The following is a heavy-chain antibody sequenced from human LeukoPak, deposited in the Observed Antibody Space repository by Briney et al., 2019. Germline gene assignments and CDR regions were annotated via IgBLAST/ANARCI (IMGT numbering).Heavy chain of an antibody. Sequence: SETLSLTCTVSGGSMRSYYWSWIRQPPGKGLEWIGYVFHTGSTNYNPSLRGRVTISDDTSKNQFTLRLSSVTAADTAVYYCARVPTVTQGAYYFDYWGQGTLVTVSS. CDR1: GGSMRSYY. V-gene: IGHV4-59*01. CDR3: ARVPTVTQGAYYFDY. J-gene: IGHJ4*02. CDR2: VFHTGST. D-gene: IGHD4-17*01.